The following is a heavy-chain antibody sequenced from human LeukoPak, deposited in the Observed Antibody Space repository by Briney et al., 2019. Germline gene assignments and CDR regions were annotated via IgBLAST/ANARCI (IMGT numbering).Heavy chain of an antibody. CDR1: GGSISSSSYY. V-gene: IGHV4-39*01. Sequence: SESLSLTCTVSGGSISSSSYYWGWIRQPPGKGLEWIGSIYYSGSTYYNPSLKSRVTISVDTSKNQFSLKLSSVTAAATAVYYCARHISISSRYNWFDPWGQGTLVTVSS. CDR3: ARHISISSRYNWFDP. J-gene: IGHJ5*02. D-gene: IGHD6-13*01. CDR2: IYYSGST.